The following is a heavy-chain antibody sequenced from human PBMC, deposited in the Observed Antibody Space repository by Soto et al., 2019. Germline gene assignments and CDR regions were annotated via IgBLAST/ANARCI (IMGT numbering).Heavy chain of an antibody. D-gene: IGHD6-6*01. CDR1: GFTFRNAW. J-gene: IGHJ1*01. CDR2: IKSKTEGGTT. Sequence: GGSLRLSCVASGFTFRNAWMSWVRQAPGKGLEWVGRIKSKTEGGTTDYAAPVKGRFIISRDDSKNTLYLQMNSLKTEDTAVYYCTTDGSSSAYFQHWGQGTLVTVSS. V-gene: IGHV3-15*01. CDR3: TTDGSSSAYFQH.